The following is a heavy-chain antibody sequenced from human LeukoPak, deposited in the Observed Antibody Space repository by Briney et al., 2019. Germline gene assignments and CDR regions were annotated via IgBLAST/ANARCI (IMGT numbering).Heavy chain of an antibody. CDR2: INPSGGST. V-gene: IGHV1-46*03. D-gene: IGHD3-16*01. CDR1: GYTFTSYY. Sequence: ASVKVSCKASGYTFTSYYMHCVRQAPGQGLEWMGIINPSGGSTSYAQKFQGRVTMTRDTSTSTVYMELSSLRSEDTAVYYCARDLIMITFGGGLDYWGQGTLVTVSS. CDR3: ARDLIMITFGGGLDY. J-gene: IGHJ4*02.